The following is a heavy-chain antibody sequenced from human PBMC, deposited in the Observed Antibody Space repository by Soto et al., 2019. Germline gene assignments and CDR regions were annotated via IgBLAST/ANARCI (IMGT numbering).Heavy chain of an antibody. CDR3: AGDQLESYGPMGGLDN. CDR1: GYTFTSYG. V-gene: IGHV1-18*01. J-gene: IGHJ4*02. D-gene: IGHD5-18*01. Sequence: QVQLVQSGAEVKKPGASVKVSCKASGYTFTSYGISWVRQAPGQGLEWMGWISAYNGNTNYAQKLQDRVTMTTDTXTXXAYMELRSLRPDDTAVYYCAGDQLESYGPMGGLDNWGQGTLVTVSA. CDR2: ISAYNGNT.